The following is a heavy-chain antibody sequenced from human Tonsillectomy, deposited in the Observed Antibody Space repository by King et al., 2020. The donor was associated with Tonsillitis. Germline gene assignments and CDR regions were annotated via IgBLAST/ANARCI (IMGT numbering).Heavy chain of an antibody. J-gene: IGHJ5*02. CDR1: GFTFSRYS. CDR3: ARDRVIAVGHSLDP. CDR2: ISSSSSYI. V-gene: IGHV3-21*01. D-gene: IGHD6-19*01. Sequence: VQLVESGGGLVKPGGSLRLSCAASGFTFSRYSMNWVRQAPGKGLEWVSSISSSSSYIYYADSVKGRFTISRDNAKNSLYLQMNSLRAEDTAVYYCARDRVIAVGHSLDPWGQGTLVTVSS.